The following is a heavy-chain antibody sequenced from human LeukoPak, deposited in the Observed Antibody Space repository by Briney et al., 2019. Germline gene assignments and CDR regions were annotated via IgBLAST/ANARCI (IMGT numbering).Heavy chain of an antibody. Sequence: GGSLRLSCAASGFTFSSYAMHWVRQAPGKGLEWVAVISYDGSNKYYTDSVKGRFTISRDNSKNSLYLQMNSLSAEDTAVYYCARGFIVVPAANGYPGFDPWGQGTLVTVSS. V-gene: IGHV3-30-3*01. D-gene: IGHD2-2*01. CDR2: ISYDGSNK. CDR3: ARGFIVVPAANGYPGFDP. CDR1: GFTFSSYA. J-gene: IGHJ5*02.